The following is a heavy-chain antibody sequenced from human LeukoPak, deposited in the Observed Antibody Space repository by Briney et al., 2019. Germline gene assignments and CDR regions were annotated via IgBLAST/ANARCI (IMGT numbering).Heavy chain of an antibody. CDR3: ARYCSSTSCYANSPFDP. CDR2: ISSSSSYI. Sequence: PGGSLRLSCAASGFTFSSYSMNWVRQAPGKGLEWVSSISSSSSYIYYADSVKGRFTISKDNAKNSLYLQMNSLRAEDTAVYYCARYCSSTSCYANSPFDPWSQGTLVTVSS. V-gene: IGHV3-21*01. CDR1: GFTFSSYS. J-gene: IGHJ5*02. D-gene: IGHD2-2*01.